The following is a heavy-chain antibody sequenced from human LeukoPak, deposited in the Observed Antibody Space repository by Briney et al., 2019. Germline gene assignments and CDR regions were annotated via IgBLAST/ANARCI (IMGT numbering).Heavy chain of an antibody. D-gene: IGHD1-26*01. Sequence: PGGSLRLSCAASGFTVSNNYMSWVRQAPGKGLEWVSVIYSVGSTNYADSVKGRFTLSRDNSKNTLYLQMDSLRAEDTAVYYCARDWDGRTDCFDPWGQGTLVTVSS. CDR3: ARDWDGRTDCFDP. J-gene: IGHJ5*02. CDR2: IYSVGST. V-gene: IGHV3-53*05. CDR1: GFTVSNNY.